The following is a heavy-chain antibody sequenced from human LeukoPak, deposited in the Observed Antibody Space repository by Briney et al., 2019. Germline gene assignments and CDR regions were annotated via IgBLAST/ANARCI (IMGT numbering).Heavy chain of an antibody. V-gene: IGHV4-61*02. D-gene: IGHD3-22*01. CDR2: IYTSGST. J-gene: IGHJ6*03. Sequence: PSETLSLTCTVSGGSISSGSYYWSWIRQPAGKGLEWIGRIYTSGSTNYNPSLKSRVTISVDTSKNQFSLKLSSVTAADTAVYYCARGEYYDSSGYYWRYYYYYMDVWGKGTTVTVSS. CDR3: ARGEYYDSSGYYWRYYYYYMDV. CDR1: GGSISSGSYY.